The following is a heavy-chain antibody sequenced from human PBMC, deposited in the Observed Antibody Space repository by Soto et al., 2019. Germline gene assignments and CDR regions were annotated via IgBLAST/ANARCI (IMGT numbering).Heavy chain of an antibody. CDR1: GFTFSSYG. V-gene: IGHV3-33*01. CDR2: IWYDGSNK. D-gene: IGHD2-2*01. Sequence: QVQLVESGGGVVQPGRSLRLSCAASGFTFSSYGMHWVRQAPGKGLEWVAVIWYDGSNKYYADSVKGRFTISRDNSKNTLYLQMNNLRAEDTAVYYCARDGGYCSSTSCSTYYFDYWGQGTLVTVSS. J-gene: IGHJ4*02. CDR3: ARDGGYCSSTSCSTYYFDY.